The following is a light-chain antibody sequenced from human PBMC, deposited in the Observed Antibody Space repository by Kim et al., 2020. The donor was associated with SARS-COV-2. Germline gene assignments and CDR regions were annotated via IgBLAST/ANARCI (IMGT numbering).Light chain of an antibody. CDR2: AAS. Sequence: SASVGDRVTITCRARQTISSYLNWFQQKPGKAPKLLISAASSLQSGVPSRFSGSGSGTDFTLTISSLQPEDFAAYYCQQSYSTPKTFGQGTKLEI. J-gene: IGKJ2*01. CDR3: QQSYSTPKT. CDR1: QTISSY. V-gene: IGKV1-39*01.